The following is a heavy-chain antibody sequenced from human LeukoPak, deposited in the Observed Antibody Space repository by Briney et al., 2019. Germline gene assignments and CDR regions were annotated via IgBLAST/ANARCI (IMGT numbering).Heavy chain of an antibody. CDR3: ARSEQWLVIHLDY. J-gene: IGHJ4*02. V-gene: IGHV1-69*13. Sequence: ASVKVSCKASGGTFSSYAISWVRQVPGQGLEWMGGIIPIFGTANYAQKFQGRVTITADESTSTAYMELSSLRSEDTAVYHCARSEQWLVIHLDYWGQGTLVTVSS. CDR1: GGTFSSYA. CDR2: IIPIFGTA. D-gene: IGHD6-19*01.